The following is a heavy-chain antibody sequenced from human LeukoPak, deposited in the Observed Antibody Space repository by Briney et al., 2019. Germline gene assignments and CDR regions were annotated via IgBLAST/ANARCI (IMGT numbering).Heavy chain of an antibody. CDR1: GGTFSSHT. V-gene: IGHV1-69*02. J-gene: IGHJ4*02. D-gene: IGHD3-22*01. Sequence: GASVKVSCKASGGTFSSHTISWVRQAPGQGLEWMGRIIPILGIANYAQKFQGRVTITADKSTSTAYMELSSLRSEDTAVYYCARGDSSGYLDYWGQGTLVTVSS. CDR3: ARGDSSGYLDY. CDR2: IIPILGIA.